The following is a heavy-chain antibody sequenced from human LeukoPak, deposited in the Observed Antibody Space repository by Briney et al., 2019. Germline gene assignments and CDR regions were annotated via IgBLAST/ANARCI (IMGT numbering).Heavy chain of an antibody. CDR1: GYTFTSYY. CDR2: INPSGGST. CDR3: ARDGSGSNGDYYGMDV. J-gene: IGHJ6*02. V-gene: IGHV1-46*01. Sequence: RRASVKVSCKASGYTFTSYYMHWVRQAPGQGLEWMGIINPSGGSTSYAQKFQGRVTMTRDTSTSTVYMELSSLRSEDTAVYYCARDGSGSNGDYYGMDVWGQGTTVTVSS. D-gene: IGHD2-15*01.